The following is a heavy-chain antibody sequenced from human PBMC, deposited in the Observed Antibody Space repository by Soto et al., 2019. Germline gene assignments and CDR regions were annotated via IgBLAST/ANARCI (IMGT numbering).Heavy chain of an antibody. CDR3: VMVDNYVTPTPQDV. V-gene: IGHV1-18*01. J-gene: IGHJ6*02. Sequence: QVQLVQSGDEVKKPGASVKVSCKASGYIFVNYGIAWVRQAPGRGLEWMGWISPYTGNTHSATKIQGRLTMTTDTSSSTVYMDLGSLTSDDTAVYYCVMVDNYVTPTPQDVWGQGTTVTVSS. CDR1: GYIFVNYG. D-gene: IGHD3-16*01. CDR2: ISPYTGNT.